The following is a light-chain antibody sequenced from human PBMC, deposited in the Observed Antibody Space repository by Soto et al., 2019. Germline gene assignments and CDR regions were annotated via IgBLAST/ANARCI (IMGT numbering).Light chain of an antibody. Sequence: ILVTQSPDTLSLSPGERVTLSCRASQSISNRLAWYQQKPGQATRLIIYAASSRANGIPDRFSGGGSGTDFTLTISSLEPEDFAAYYCQQRSNWPPLTFGGGTKVDIK. J-gene: IGKJ4*01. V-gene: IGKV3-11*01. CDR1: QSISNR. CDR3: QQRSNWPPLT. CDR2: AAS.